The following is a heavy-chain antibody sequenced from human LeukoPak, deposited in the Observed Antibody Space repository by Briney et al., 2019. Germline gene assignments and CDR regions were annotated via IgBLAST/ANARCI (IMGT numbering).Heavy chain of an antibody. CDR2: ITQTGGTI. CDR3: AKKQSVDTYYYGSGSYYNDNYFDY. V-gene: IGHV3-48*01. Sequence: GGSLRLSCAASGFTFSSYRMSWVRQTPGKGLEWLSYITQTGGTIYYADSVKGRFTISRDNSKNTLYLQMNSLRAEDTAVYYCAKKQSVDTYYYGSGSYYNDNYFDYWGQGTLVTVSS. D-gene: IGHD3-10*01. CDR1: GFTFSSYR. J-gene: IGHJ4*02.